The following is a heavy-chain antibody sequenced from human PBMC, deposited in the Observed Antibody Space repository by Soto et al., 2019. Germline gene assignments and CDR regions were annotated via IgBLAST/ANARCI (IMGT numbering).Heavy chain of an antibody. V-gene: IGHV1-69*13. CDR3: ASNEYSSSWYGVYYYGMDV. Sequence: SVKVSCKASGGTFSSYAISWVRQAPGQGLEWMGGIIPIFGTANYAQKFQGRVTITADESTSTAYMELSSLRSEDTAVYYCASNEYSSSWYGVYYYGMDVWGQGTTVTVSS. CDR2: IIPIFGTA. CDR1: GGTFSSYA. D-gene: IGHD6-13*01. J-gene: IGHJ6*02.